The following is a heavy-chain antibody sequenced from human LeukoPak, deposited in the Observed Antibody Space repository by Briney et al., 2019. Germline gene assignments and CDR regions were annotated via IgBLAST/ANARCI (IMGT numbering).Heavy chain of an antibody. CDR1: GFTFSGSA. Sequence: GGSLRLSCAASGFTFSGSAMHWVRQASGKGLEWVGRIRSKANSYATAYAASVKGRFTISRDDSKNTAYLQMNSLKTEDTAVYYCARDSGSGSYYIDYWGQGTLVTVSS. CDR3: ARDSGSGSYYIDY. CDR2: IRSKANSYAT. V-gene: IGHV3-73*01. D-gene: IGHD3-10*01. J-gene: IGHJ4*02.